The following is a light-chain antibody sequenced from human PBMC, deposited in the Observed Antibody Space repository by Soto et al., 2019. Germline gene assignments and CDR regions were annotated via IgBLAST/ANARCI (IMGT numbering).Light chain of an antibody. V-gene: IGKV3-20*01. CDR2: GAS. Sequence: EIVLTQSPGTLSLSPGERATLSCRASQSVSSSYLAWYQQKPGQAPRLLIYGASSRATGIPDRFSGSGSGTVFTLPISSLEPEYFAVYYCQQYGSSPITFGQGTRLEIK. J-gene: IGKJ5*01. CDR1: QSVSSSY. CDR3: QQYGSSPIT.